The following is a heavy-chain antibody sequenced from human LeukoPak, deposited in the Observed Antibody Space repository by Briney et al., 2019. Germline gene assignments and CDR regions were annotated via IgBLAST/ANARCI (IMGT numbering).Heavy chain of an antibody. CDR2: IYYSGST. V-gene: IGHV4-39*01. CDR1: GGSISSSSYY. D-gene: IGHD6-13*01. J-gene: IGHJ4*02. CDR3: ARRAAAGTWYYFDY. Sequence: SETLSLTCTVSGGSISSSSYYWGWTRQPPGKGLEWIGSIYYSGSTYYNPSLKSRVTISVDTSKNQFSLKLSSVTAADTAVYYCARRAAAGTWYYFDYWGQGTLVTVSS.